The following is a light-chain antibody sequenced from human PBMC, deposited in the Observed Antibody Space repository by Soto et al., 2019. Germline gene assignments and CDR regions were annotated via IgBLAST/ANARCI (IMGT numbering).Light chain of an antibody. CDR3: QQYNSYSPLT. CDR2: DAS. J-gene: IGKJ4*01. V-gene: IGKV1-5*01. Sequence: DIQMTQSPSTLSASVGDRVTITCPASQSISSWLAWYQQKPGKAPKLLIYDASRLESGAPSRFSGRRSGTEFTLTISSLRPDDFATYYCQQYNSYSPLTFGGGTKVDIK. CDR1: QSISSW.